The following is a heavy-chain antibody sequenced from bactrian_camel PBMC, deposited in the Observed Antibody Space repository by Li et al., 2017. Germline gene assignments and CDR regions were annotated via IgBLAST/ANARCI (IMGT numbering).Heavy chain of an antibody. D-gene: IGHD1*01. J-gene: IGHJ4*01. CDR2: INSGGSST. CDR1: GFTFNTIP. CDR3: ARDLGFEYNN. Sequence: VQLVESGGGSVQAGGSLRLSCVASGFTFNTIPMTWVRQPPGKGLEWVSSINSGGSSTYYTDSVKGRFTISRDNAKNTVNLQMNSPKSEGVALYFCARDLGFEYNNWGQGTQVTVS. V-gene: IGHV3S31*01.